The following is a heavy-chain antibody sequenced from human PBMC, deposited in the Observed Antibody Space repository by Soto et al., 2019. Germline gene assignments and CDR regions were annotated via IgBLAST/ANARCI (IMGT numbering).Heavy chain of an antibody. CDR2: VYYTGST. D-gene: IGHD2-15*01. CDR1: GGSVSSATYY. Sequence: SETLSLTCSVSGGSVSSATYYWSWIRQPPGKGLEWIAYVYYTGSTNYNPSLKSRVTISIDTSKNQFSLKLSSVTAADTAIYYCARTTYCSGGSCSFVSFDYWGQGTLVTVSS. J-gene: IGHJ4*02. V-gene: IGHV4-61*01. CDR3: ARTTYCSGGSCSFVSFDY.